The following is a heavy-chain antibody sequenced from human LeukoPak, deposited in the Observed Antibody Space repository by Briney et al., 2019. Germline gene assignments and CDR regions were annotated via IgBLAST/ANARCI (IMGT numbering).Heavy chain of an antibody. CDR3: AKGQELDDGVFDS. J-gene: IGHJ4*02. Sequence: GGSLSHSCAASGFSFSSHAMTWVRQAPGKGLEWVSTIRGNGDSTHYADSVKGRFTISRDISKNTLSLQMNSLRGEDSAIYYCAKGQELDDGVFDSWGQGTLVTVSS. V-gene: IGHV3-23*01. D-gene: IGHD1-1*01. CDR2: IRGNGDST. CDR1: GFSFSSHA.